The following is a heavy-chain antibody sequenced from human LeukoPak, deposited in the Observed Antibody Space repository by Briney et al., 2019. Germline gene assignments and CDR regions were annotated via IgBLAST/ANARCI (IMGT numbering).Heavy chain of an antibody. D-gene: IGHD3-10*01. Sequence: PGGSLRLSCAASEFTFSNYWMTWVRQAPGKELEWVASINPDGGAKYYVESVKGRFTISRDNGKSSLFLQMKSPRAEDTAVYYCARTDGGSIKGILDYWGQGKLVTVSS. CDR1: EFTFSNYW. CDR2: INPDGGAK. CDR3: ARTDGGSIKGILDY. V-gene: IGHV3-7*01. J-gene: IGHJ4*02.